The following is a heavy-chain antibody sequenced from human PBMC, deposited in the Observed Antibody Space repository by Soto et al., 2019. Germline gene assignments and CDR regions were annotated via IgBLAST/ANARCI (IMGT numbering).Heavy chain of an antibody. CDR1: GGSISSSSYY. Sequence: PSETLSLTCTVSGGSISSSSYYWGWIRQPPGKGLEWIGSIYYSGSTYYNTSLKSRVTISVDTSKNQFSLKLSSVTAADTAVYYCARHYYGSGSYSSTFDPWGQGTLVTVSS. CDR2: IYYSGST. CDR3: ARHYYGSGSYSSTFDP. V-gene: IGHV4-39*01. J-gene: IGHJ5*02. D-gene: IGHD3-10*01.